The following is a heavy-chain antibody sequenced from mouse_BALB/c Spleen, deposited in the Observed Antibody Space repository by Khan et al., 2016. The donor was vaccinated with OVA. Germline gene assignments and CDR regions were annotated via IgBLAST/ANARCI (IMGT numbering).Heavy chain of an antibody. Sequence: VQLKQSGPELVKPGASVKMSCKTSGYTFTNYLMHWVKQKPGQGLEWIGYINPYNDGTKYNENFRGKATLTSDKSSSTAYMELSSLTSEDSAVYYCARYASTPYYAMDYWGQGTSVTVSS. V-gene: IGHV1S136*01. CDR1: GYTFTNYL. CDR3: ARYASTPYYAMDY. CDR2: INPYNDGT. J-gene: IGHJ4*01. D-gene: IGHD1-1*01.